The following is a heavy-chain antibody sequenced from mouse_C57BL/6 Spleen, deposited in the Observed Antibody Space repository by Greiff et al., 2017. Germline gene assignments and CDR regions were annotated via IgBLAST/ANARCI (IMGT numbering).Heavy chain of an antibody. CDR3: TRAIYYYGSSYWDFDV. CDR1: GYTFTDYE. CDR2: IDPVTGGT. D-gene: IGHD1-1*01. J-gene: IGHJ1*03. Sequence: VQLQESGAELVRPGASVTLSCKASGYTFTDYEMHWVKQTPVHGLEWIGAIDPVTGGTAYNQKFKGKGILTADKSSSTAYIALRSLTSEDSAVYFCTRAIYYYGSSYWDFDVWGTGATVTVAS. V-gene: IGHV1-15*01.